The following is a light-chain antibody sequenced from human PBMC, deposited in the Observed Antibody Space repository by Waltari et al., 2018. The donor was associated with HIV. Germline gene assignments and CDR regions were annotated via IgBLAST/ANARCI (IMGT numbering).Light chain of an antibody. CDR1: QSVLYSSNNKNY. V-gene: IGKV4-1*01. CDR2: WAF. J-gene: IGKJ2*01. Sequence: DIVMTQSPDPLALSLGERAHINCKSSQSVLYSSNNKNYLTWYQQKPGQPPKLLIYWAFTRESGVPDRFSGSGSGTDFTLTISSLQAEDVAVYYCQQFHSAPYTFGQGTKLEIK. CDR3: QQFHSAPYT.